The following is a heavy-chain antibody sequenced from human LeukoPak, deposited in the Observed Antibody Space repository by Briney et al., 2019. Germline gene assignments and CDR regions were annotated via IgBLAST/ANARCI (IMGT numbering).Heavy chain of an antibody. CDR3: VRDQGGYSSSPIDY. Sequence: GASVKVSCKASGYTFTSYYMHWVRQAPGQGLEWMGWINPNSGGTNSAQRFQGRVTMTRDTSISTVYMELSRLRLDDTAVYFCVRDQGGYSSSPIDYWGQGTLVTVSS. V-gene: IGHV1-2*02. D-gene: IGHD6-6*01. CDR1: GYTFTSYY. J-gene: IGHJ4*02. CDR2: INPNSGGT.